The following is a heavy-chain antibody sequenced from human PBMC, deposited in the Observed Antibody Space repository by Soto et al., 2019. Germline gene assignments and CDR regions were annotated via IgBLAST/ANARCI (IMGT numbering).Heavy chain of an antibody. V-gene: IGHV3-7*01. D-gene: IGHD2-2*01. CDR1: GFTFSSYW. CDR2: IKQDGSEK. CDR3: ARGRGCSPGCHNFDY. J-gene: IGHJ4*02. Sequence: EVQLVESGGGLVQPGGSLRLSCAASGFTFSSYWMSWVRQAPGKGLEWVANIKQDGSEKYYVDSVKGRFTISRDNAKNSLYRQMNSLRAEDTAVYYCARGRGCSPGCHNFDYWGQGTLVIVSP.